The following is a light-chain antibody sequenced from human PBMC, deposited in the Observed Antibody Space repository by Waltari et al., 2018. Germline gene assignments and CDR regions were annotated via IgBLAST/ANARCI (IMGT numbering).Light chain of an antibody. CDR2: DAS. CDR1: QGINNY. CDR3: QQYNICPPA. V-gene: IGKV1-16*02. J-gene: IGKJ4*01. Sequence: DIQMTQSPSSLSASVGDRVTVTCRASQGINNYLAWFQQKPGKAPKSLIYDASTLYSGVSSNFSGRGSGTDFTRTISSLQPEDMGTYYCQQYNICPPALGGGTKVEIK.